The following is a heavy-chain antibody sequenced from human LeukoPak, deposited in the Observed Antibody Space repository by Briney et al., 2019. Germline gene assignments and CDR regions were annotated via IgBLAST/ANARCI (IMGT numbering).Heavy chain of an antibody. D-gene: IGHD3-22*01. J-gene: IGHJ4*02. CDR3: AKDPSYYYDSSGYYPWYFDY. CDR1: GFTFSSYA. CDR2: ISGSGGST. Sequence: GGSLRLSCAASGFTFSSYAMSWIRQAPGKGLEWVSAISGSGGSTYYADSVKGRFTISRDNSKDTLYLQMNSLRAEDTAVYYCAKDPSYYYDSSGYYPWYFDYWGQGTLVTVSS. V-gene: IGHV3-23*01.